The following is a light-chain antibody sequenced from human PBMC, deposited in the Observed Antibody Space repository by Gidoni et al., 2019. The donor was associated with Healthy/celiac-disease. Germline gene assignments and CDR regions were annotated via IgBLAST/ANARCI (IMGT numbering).Light chain of an antibody. V-gene: IGKV1-39*01. CDR3: QQSYSTFLFT. Sequence: DIQMTQSPSSLSASVGDRVTITCRASQSISSYLNGYQQKPGKAPKLLIYAASSLQSGVPSRFSGSGSGTDFTLTISSLQPEDFATYYCQQSYSTFLFTFGPGTKVDIK. J-gene: IGKJ3*01. CDR2: AAS. CDR1: QSISSY.